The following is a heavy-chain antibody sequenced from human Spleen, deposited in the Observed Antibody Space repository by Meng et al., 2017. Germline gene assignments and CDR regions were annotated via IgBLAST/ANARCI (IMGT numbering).Heavy chain of an antibody. CDR3: ARDPQWLMDAFDI. Sequence: SETLSLTCAISGDSVSSNSAAWSWLRQSPSRGLEWLGRTFYRSKWYYDYAVSVESRIRINADTSKNQFSLHFNSVTPEDTAVYYCARDPQWLMDAFDIWGQGTKVTVSS. D-gene: IGHD5-24*01. CDR1: GDSVSSNSAA. J-gene: IGHJ3*02. V-gene: IGHV6-1*01. CDR2: TFYRSKWYY.